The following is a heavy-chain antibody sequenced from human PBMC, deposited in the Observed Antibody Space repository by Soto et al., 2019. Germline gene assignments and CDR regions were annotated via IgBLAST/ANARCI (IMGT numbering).Heavy chain of an antibody. Sequence: ASGKVSCKASGGTFSSYAISWVRQAPGQGLEWMGGIIPIFGTANYAQKFQGRVTITADESTSTAYMELSSLRSEDTAVYYCARGKYSYGYEGSSYYYYGMDVWGQGTTVTVSS. J-gene: IGHJ6*02. CDR3: ARGKYSYGYEGSSYYYYGMDV. D-gene: IGHD5-18*01. CDR1: GGTFSSYA. V-gene: IGHV1-69*13. CDR2: IIPIFGTA.